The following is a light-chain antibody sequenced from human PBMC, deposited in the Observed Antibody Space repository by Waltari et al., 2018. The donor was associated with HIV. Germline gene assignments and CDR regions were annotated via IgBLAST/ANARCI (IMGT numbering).Light chain of an antibody. CDR2: NVN. CDR3: CSYAGTVTYLV. CDR1: STAVGSTIS. V-gene: IGLV2-23*02. Sequence: QSPLTQPASVSGSPGQPVTITCNGTSTAVGSTISVSSYQRHPGKVPRLIIDNVNVRPAGRSSRASGSKSGNTASLTISGLQADDEAEYICCSYAGTVTYLVFGGGTKLTVL. J-gene: IGLJ2*01.